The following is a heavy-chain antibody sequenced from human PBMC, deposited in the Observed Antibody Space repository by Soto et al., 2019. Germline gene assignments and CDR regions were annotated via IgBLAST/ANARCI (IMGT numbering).Heavy chain of an antibody. Sequence: GSLSLSCAASGLTLSSYEMDWVRQAPGKGLEWVSYIDRSGSPIYYADSVKGRFTISRDNAENSLYLQMHSLRVDDTAIYYRATKIFGTTYFGNWGRGALVTVSS. CDR1: GLTLSSYE. V-gene: IGHV3-48*03. J-gene: IGHJ4*02. D-gene: IGHD1-7*01. CDR2: IDRSGSPI. CDR3: ATKIFGTTYFGN.